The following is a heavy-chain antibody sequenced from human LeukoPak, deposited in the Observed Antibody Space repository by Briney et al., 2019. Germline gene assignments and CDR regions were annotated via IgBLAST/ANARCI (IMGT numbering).Heavy chain of an antibody. J-gene: IGHJ4*02. CDR1: GGSISDYY. Sequence: SETLSLTCTVSGGSISDYYWGWIRQPPGKGLEWIGYIYYSGTTNYNHSLKSRVTISVDTSKNQFSLRLSSVTAADTAVYYCARHPYCSGGSCYLDYWGQGTLVTVSS. CDR2: IYYSGTT. V-gene: IGHV4-59*08. CDR3: ARHPYCSGGSCYLDY. D-gene: IGHD2-15*01.